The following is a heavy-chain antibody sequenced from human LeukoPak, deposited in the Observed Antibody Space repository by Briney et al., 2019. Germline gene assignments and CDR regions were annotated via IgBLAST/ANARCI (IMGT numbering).Heavy chain of an antibody. CDR2: INPSGGST. CDR1: GYTFTSYY. J-gene: IGHJ4*02. Sequence: GASVKVSRKASGYTFTSYYMHWVRQAPGQGLEWMGIINPSGGSTSYAQKFQGRVTMTRDTSTSTVYMELSSLRSEDTAVYYCARDRAAAGLDYWGQGTLVTVSS. V-gene: IGHV1-46*01. D-gene: IGHD6-13*01. CDR3: ARDRAAAGLDY.